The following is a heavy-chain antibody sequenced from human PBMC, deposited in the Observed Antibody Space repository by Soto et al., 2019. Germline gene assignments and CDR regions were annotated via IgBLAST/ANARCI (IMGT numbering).Heavy chain of an antibody. V-gene: IGHV3-48*02. CDR2: IHGTRSII. CDR1: GFTFSIHA. Sequence: EVQLVESGGGLVQPGGSLRLSCAVSGFTFSIHAMNWVRQAPGKGLEWVAYIHGTRSIIYYADSVKGRFTISRDNAKNSLFPQMDSLSDEDTAVNYGARDARNADYDYWGQGTLVTVSS. J-gene: IGHJ4*02. CDR3: ARDARNADYDY. D-gene: IGHD3-16*01.